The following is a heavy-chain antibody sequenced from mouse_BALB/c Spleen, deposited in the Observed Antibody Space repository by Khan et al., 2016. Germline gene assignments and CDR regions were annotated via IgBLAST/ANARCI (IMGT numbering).Heavy chain of an antibody. V-gene: IGHV3-2*02. CDR2: ISYSGST. CDR3: ARSDYGDKDAMDY. CDR1: GYSITSDYA. D-gene: IGHD1-1*01. J-gene: IGHJ4*01. Sequence: VQLKESGPGLVKPSQSLSLTCTVTGYSITSDYAWNWIRQFPGNRLEWMGYISYSGSTSYNPSLQSRISITRDTSKNQFFLQLNSVTSEDTATYYCARSDYGDKDAMDYWGQGTSVTVSS.